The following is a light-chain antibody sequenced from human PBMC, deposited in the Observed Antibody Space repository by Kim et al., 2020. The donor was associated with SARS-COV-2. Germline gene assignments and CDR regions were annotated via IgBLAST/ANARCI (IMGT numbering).Light chain of an antibody. CDR2: QDN. Sequence: SYKLTQPPSVSVSPGQTASITCSGDKLGDKYTCWYQQKPGQSPVLVIYQDNKRPSGIPERFSGSNSGNTATLTISGTQAMDEADYFCQAWDSSTVVFGGGTQLTVL. CDR1: KLGDKY. J-gene: IGLJ2*01. CDR3: QAWDSSTVV. V-gene: IGLV3-1*01.